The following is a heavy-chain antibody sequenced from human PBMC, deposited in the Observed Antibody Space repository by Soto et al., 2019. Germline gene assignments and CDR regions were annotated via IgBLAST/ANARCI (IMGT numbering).Heavy chain of an antibody. V-gene: IGHV3-23*01. Sequence: GGSLRLSCAASGFTFSSYAMSWVRQAPGKGLEWVSAISGSGGSTYYADSVKGRFTIPRDNSKNTLYLQMNSLRAEDTAVYYCASGPHGCSGGSCYARNYYYGMDVWGQGTTVTVSS. CDR1: GFTFSSYA. CDR3: ASGPHGCSGGSCYARNYYYGMDV. CDR2: ISGSGGST. J-gene: IGHJ6*02. D-gene: IGHD2-15*01.